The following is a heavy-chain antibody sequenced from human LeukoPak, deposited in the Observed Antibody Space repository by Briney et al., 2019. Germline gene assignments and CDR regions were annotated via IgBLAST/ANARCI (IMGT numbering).Heavy chain of an antibody. CDR3: AKDSGYFYDSSGSGFDP. CDR2: ISWNSGSI. V-gene: IGHV3-9*01. Sequence: PGGSLRLSCAASGFTFDDYAMHWVRQAPGKGLEWVSGISWNSGSIGYADSVKGRFTISRDNAKNSLYLQMNSLRAEDTALYYCAKDSGYFYDSSGSGFDPWGQGTLVTVSS. D-gene: IGHD3-22*01. CDR1: GFTFDDYA. J-gene: IGHJ5*02.